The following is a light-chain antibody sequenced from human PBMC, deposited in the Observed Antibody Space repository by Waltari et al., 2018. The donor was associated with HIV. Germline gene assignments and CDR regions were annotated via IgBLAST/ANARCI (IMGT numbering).Light chain of an antibody. Sequence: EIVLTQSPGTLSLSPGERVTLSCRASQGISTDLAWYQQRLGQAPRLLIYDSSNRATGIPDRFSGSGSGANFTLTITRLEPEDFAVFYCQQYGSSPFTFGGGTKV. CDR3: QQYGSSPFT. CDR1: QGISTD. CDR2: DSS. V-gene: IGKV3-20*01. J-gene: IGKJ4*01.